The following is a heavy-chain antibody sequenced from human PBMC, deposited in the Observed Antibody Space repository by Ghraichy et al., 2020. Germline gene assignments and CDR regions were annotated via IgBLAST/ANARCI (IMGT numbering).Heavy chain of an antibody. D-gene: IGHD1-14*01. V-gene: IGHV1-3*01. Sequence: ASVKVSCKASGYTFSHYAVHWVRQAPGQRLEWMGWINAGDGNTKYSQKFQGRVTLTRDTSASTAYMELSSLRSEDTAVYYCARVLPTTATPGFDFWGQGTQVIVSS. J-gene: IGHJ4*02. CDR3: ARVLPTTATPGFDF. CDR2: INAGDGNT. CDR1: GYTFSHYA.